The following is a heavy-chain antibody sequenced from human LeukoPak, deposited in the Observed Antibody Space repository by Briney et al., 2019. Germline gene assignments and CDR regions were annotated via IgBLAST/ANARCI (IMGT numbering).Heavy chain of an antibody. CDR2: INPSGGST. J-gene: IGHJ4*02. V-gene: IGHV1-46*01. CDR1: GYXFTSYY. Sequence: ASVKVSCRASGYXFTSYYMHWVRQAPGQGLEWMGIINPSGGSTRYAQEFQGRVTMTRDTSTSTVYMELSSLRSEDTAVYYCANLNHVNYWGQGTLVTVSS. CDR3: ANLNHVNY.